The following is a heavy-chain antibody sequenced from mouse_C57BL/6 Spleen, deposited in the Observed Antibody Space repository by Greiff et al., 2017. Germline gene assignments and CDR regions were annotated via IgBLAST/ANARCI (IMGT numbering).Heavy chain of an antibody. Sequence: EVMLVEPGGGLVKPGGSLKFSCAASGFTFSDYGMHWVRQAPEKGLEWVAYISSGGSTIYYADTVKGRFTIARDNAKNTLFLQRTSLRSEDTAMYYCARRYYYGSSYDYAMDYWGQGTSVTVSS. CDR2: ISSGGSTI. J-gene: IGHJ4*01. CDR1: GFTFSDYG. V-gene: IGHV5-17*01. D-gene: IGHD1-1*01. CDR3: ARRYYYGSSYDYAMDY.